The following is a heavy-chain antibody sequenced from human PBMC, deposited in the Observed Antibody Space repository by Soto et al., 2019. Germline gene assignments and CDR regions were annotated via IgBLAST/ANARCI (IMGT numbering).Heavy chain of an antibody. CDR1: GFTFGSYE. CDR3: ARDYVGHYVRAFDY. V-gene: IGHV3-48*03. J-gene: IGHJ4*02. D-gene: IGHD3-10*02. Sequence: GGSLRLSCAASGFTFGSYEMNWVRQAPGKGLEWVSYISYSGSTKDYADSVKGRFTISRDNAKNSLYLQMSSLRAEDTAVYYCARDYVGHYVRAFDYWGQGILVTVSS. CDR2: ISYSGSTK.